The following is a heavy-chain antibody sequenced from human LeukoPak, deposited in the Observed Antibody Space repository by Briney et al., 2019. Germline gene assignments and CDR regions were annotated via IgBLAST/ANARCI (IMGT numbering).Heavy chain of an antibody. V-gene: IGHV3-48*01. CDR2: TSNRGNTI. CDR1: GFTFRNFA. CDR3: ARDDYYDSGGYHPTS. J-gene: IGHJ5*02. D-gene: IGHD3-22*01. Sequence: GGSLRLSCAASGFTFRNFAMNWVRQAPGKGLEWVSYTSNRGNTIYYADSVKGRFTISRDNAKNSLYLEMKSLRVEDTAVYYCARDDYYDSGGYHPTSWGQGTLVTVSS.